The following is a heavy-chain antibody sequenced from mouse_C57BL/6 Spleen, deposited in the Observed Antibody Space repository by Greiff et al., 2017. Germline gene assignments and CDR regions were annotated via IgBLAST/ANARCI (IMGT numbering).Heavy chain of an antibody. CDR2: IYPGDGDT. CDR3: ARNRLGTFVATGAMDY. V-gene: IGHV1-82*01. Sequence: QVQLQQSGPELVKPGASVKISCKASGYAFSSSWMNWVKQRPGKGLEWIGRIYPGDGDTNYNGKFKGKATLTADKSSSTAYMQLSSLTSEDSAVDFCARNRLGTFVATGAMDYWGQGTSVTVSS. J-gene: IGHJ4*01. CDR1: GYAFSSSW. D-gene: IGHD1-1*01.